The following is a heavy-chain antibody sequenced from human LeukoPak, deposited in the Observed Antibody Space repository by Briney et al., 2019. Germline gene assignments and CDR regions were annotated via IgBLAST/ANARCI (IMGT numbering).Heavy chain of an antibody. J-gene: IGHJ3*02. V-gene: IGHV3-11*04. CDR3: ARDSGSSWYRDAFDI. CDR2: IDSSGSTI. D-gene: IGHD6-13*01. CDR1: GFTLSDYY. Sequence: GGSLRLSCAASGFTLSDYYMSWIRQAPGKGLEWVSYIDSSGSTIYYADSVKGRFTISRDNAKNSLYLQMNSLRAEDTAVYYCARDSGSSWYRDAFDIWGQGTMVTVSS.